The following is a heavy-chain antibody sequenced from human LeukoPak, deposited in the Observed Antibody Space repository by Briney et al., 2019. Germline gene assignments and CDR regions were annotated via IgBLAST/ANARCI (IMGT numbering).Heavy chain of an antibody. CDR3: ARDGIGYTVTNWFGP. V-gene: IGHV1-46*01. D-gene: IGHD4-11*01. CDR2: INPSGGST. J-gene: IGHJ5*02. Sequence: GASVKVSCKASGYTFTSYYMHWVRQAPGQGLEWMGIINPSGGSTSYAQKFQGRVTMTRDMSTSTVYMELSSLRSEDTAVYYCARDGIGYTVTNWFGPWGQGTLVTVSS. CDR1: GYTFTSYY.